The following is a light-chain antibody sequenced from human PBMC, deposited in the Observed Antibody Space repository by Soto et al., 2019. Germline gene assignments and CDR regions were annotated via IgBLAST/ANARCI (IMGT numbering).Light chain of an antibody. Sequence: QSALTQPASVSGSPGQSITISCTGTRSDVGGYNYVSWYQHHPGKAPKLLIYEVTNRPAELSNRFSGSKSGITASLTISGLQSEDEADYYCSSYTSSSTVIFGGGTKLTVL. CDR2: EVT. J-gene: IGLJ2*01. CDR1: RSDVGGYNY. V-gene: IGLV2-14*01. CDR3: SSYTSSSTVI.